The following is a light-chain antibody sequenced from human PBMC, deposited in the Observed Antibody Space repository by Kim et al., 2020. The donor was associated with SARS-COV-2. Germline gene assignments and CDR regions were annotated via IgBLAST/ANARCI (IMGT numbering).Light chain of an antibody. J-gene: IGKJ2*01. Sequence: SASVGDRVTITCRASQTSNTDLAWYQQKPGKAPKLLISDASSLQSGVPSRFSVSGSGTEFTLTISSLQPDDFATYYCQQYKSYPVTFGQGTKLEI. CDR2: DAS. CDR1: QTSNTD. V-gene: IGKV1-5*01. CDR3: QQYKSYPVT.